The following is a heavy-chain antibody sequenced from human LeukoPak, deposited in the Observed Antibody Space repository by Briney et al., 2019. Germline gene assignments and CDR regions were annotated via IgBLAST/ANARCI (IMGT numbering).Heavy chain of an antibody. Sequence: SETLSLTCTVSGGSISSSSNYWGWLRQPPGKGLEWIGTIYYSGSTYFNPSLKSRVTISVDTSKNQFSLNLSSVTAADTAMYYCAGGRRWLAFDSWGQGTLVTVSS. D-gene: IGHD5-18*01. CDR2: IYYSGST. J-gene: IGHJ4*02. CDR1: GGSISSSSNY. V-gene: IGHV4-39*07. CDR3: AGGRRWLAFDS.